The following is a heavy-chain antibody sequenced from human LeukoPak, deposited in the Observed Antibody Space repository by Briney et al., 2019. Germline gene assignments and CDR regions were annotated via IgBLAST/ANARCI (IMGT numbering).Heavy chain of an antibody. V-gene: IGHV1-2*02. CDR1: GYTFTGYF. CDR2: INPNSGGT. J-gene: IGHJ6*02. D-gene: IGHD2-8*02. CDR3: AREVLAKNYGMDV. Sequence: ASVKVSCKASGYTFTGYFMHWVRQAPGQGLEWMGWINPNSGGTNYAQKFQGRVTMTRDTSISTAYMELSSLRSDDTAVYYCAREVLAKNYGMDVWGQGTRSPSP.